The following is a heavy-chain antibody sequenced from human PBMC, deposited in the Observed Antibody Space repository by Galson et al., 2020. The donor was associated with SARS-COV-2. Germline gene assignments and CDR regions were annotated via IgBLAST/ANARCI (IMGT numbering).Heavy chain of an antibody. CDR1: GYSFSNFW. D-gene: IGHD2-2*01. CDR3: VRESSSARAYWFDP. Sequence: KIGESLKISCQGSGYSFSNFWIGWVRQMPGKGLEWMGFIYPDDSDTRYSPSFEGQVTISADNSISTAYLQWRSLKASDTAIYYCVRESSSARAYWFDPWGRGTLVTVSS. V-gene: IGHV5-51*01. CDR2: IYPDDSDT. J-gene: IGHJ5*02.